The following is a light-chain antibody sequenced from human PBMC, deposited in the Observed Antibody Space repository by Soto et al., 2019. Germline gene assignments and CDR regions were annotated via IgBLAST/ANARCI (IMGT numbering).Light chain of an antibody. J-gene: IGLJ1*01. V-gene: IGLV2-23*02. Sequence: QSALAQPASVSGSTEQSVTISCTGTSSDVGTYNLVSWYQQHPGKAPKLIIYEVTERPSGVSNRFSGSKFGNTASLTISGLLPEDEADYYCCSYGGSSALPYVFGTGTKVTVL. CDR3: CSYGGSSALPYV. CDR2: EVT. CDR1: SSDVGTYNL.